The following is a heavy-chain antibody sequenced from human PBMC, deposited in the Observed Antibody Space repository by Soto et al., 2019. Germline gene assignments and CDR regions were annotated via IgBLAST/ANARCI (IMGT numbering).Heavy chain of an antibody. V-gene: IGHV4-59*01. CDR2: IYYSGST. J-gene: IGHJ4*02. CDR1: GGSISSYY. CDR3: ARGIYCSGGSCSPGLFDY. Sequence: SETLSLTCTVSGGSISSYYWSWIRQPPGKGLEWIGYIYYSGSTNYNPSLKSRVTISVDTSKSQFSLKLSSVTAADTAVYYCARGIYCSGGSCSPGLFDYWGQGTLVTVSS. D-gene: IGHD2-15*01.